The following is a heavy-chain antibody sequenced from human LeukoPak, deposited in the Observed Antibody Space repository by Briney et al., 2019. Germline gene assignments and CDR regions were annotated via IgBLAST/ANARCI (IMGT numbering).Heavy chain of an antibody. CDR3: ARGNLGAIDY. J-gene: IGHJ4*02. Sequence: KPSETLSLTCAVYGESFSGYYWSWIRQPPGKGLEWIGEINHSGSSNYNPSLKRRGTISVETSKNQFSLKLSSVTAADTAVYYCARGNLGAIDYWGQGTLVTVSS. D-gene: IGHD1-14*01. V-gene: IGHV4-34*01. CDR2: INHSGSS. CDR1: GESFSGYY.